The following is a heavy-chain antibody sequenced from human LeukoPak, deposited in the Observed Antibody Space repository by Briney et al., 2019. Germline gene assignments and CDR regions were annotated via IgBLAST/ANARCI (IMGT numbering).Heavy chain of an antibody. Sequence: GGSLRLSCAASGFTFRSYSFNWVRQAPGKGVEWVSCISSSTSYIYYADSVRGRFTISRDNAKNSLYLQMNSLRAEDTAVYYCARDPLGGSYGCDYWGQGTLVTVSS. J-gene: IGHJ4*02. D-gene: IGHD1-26*01. CDR1: GFTFRSYS. CDR3: ARDPLGGSYGCDY. CDR2: ISSSTSYI. V-gene: IGHV3-21*01.